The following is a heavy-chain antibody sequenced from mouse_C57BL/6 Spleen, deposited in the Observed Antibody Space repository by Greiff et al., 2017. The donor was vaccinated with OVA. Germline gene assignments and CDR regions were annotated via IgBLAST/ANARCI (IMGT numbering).Heavy chain of an antibody. D-gene: IGHD2-2*01. CDR3: AREKDGYAYY. J-gene: IGHJ2*01. CDR2: IYPGGGYT. Sequence: VQLQQSGAELVRPGTSVKMSCKASGYTFTNYWIGWAKQRPGHGLEWIGDIYPGGGYTNYNEKFKGKATLTADKSSSTAYMQFSSLTSEDSAIYYCAREKDGYAYYWGQGTTLTVSS. CDR1: GYTFTNYW. V-gene: IGHV1-63*01.